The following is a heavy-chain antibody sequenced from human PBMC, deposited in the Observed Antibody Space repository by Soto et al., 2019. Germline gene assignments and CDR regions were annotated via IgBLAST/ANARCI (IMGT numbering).Heavy chain of an antibody. CDR1: GGSISSSSYY. V-gene: IGHV4-39*01. J-gene: IGHJ4*02. CDR2: IYYSGST. D-gene: IGHD1-26*01. CDR3: ARIFSGSQYLFDY. Sequence: QLQLQESGPGLVKPSETLSLTCTVSGGSISSSSYYWGWIRQPPGKGLEWIGSIYYSGSTYYNPSLKRRVTISVDTSTYQFSLKLSSVTAADTAVYYCARIFSGSQYLFDYWGQGTLVTVSS.